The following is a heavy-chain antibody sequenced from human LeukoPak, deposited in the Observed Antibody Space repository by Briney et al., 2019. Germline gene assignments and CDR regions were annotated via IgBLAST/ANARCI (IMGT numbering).Heavy chain of an antibody. CDR2: IIPMFGTA. J-gene: IGHJ6*03. Sequence: SVKVSCKASGGTFSSYGISWVRQAPGQGLEWMGGIIPMFGTAKNAQKFQGRVTITADMSTSTAYMELSSLRSEDTAVYYCARAPYVRRPMVRGVYYYYMDVWGKGTTVTVSS. CDR3: ARAPYVRRPMVRGVYYYYMDV. D-gene: IGHD3-10*01. CDR1: GGTFSSYG. V-gene: IGHV1-69*06.